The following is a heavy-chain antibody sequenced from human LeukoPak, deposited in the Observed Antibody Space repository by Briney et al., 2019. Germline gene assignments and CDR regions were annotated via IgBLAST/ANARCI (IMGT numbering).Heavy chain of an antibody. V-gene: IGHV4-59*12. Sequence: SETLSLTCAVSGGSISNYYWTWIRQPPGKGLEWIGYIYYSGSTNYNPSLKSRVTISVDTSKNQFSLKLSSMTAADTAVYYCARDSRYCSSTSCPLDVWGKGTTVTVSS. CDR3: ARDSRYCSSTSCPLDV. CDR2: IYYSGST. J-gene: IGHJ6*04. D-gene: IGHD2-2*01. CDR1: GGSISNYY.